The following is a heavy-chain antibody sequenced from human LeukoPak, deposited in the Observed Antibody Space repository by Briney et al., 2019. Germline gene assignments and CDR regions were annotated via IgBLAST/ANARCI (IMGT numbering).Heavy chain of an antibody. CDR2: ITGSGAGT. J-gene: IGHJ3*02. CDR3: AKDSNGDYFGAFDM. D-gene: IGHD4-17*01. V-gene: IGHV3-23*01. Sequence: PGGSLRLSCAASESIFSNYAVTWVRQAPGRGLEWVSSITGSGAGTSYADSVRGRFTISRDNSKSMVYVQMNSLRAEDTAIYYCAKDSNGDYFGAFDMWGQGTMVTVSS. CDR1: ESIFSNYA.